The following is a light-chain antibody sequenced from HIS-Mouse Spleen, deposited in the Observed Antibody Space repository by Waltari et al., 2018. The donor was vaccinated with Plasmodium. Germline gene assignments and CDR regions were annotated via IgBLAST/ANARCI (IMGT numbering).Light chain of an antibody. Sequence: IWMTQSPSLLSASTGDRVTITCRASQGISSYLAWYQQKPGKAPKLLIYAASTLQSGVPSRFSGSGSGTEFTLTISSLQPEDFATYYCQQLNSYPYTFGQGTKLEIK. J-gene: IGKJ2*01. V-gene: IGKV1-9*01. CDR2: AAS. CDR3: QQLNSYPYT. CDR1: QGISSY.